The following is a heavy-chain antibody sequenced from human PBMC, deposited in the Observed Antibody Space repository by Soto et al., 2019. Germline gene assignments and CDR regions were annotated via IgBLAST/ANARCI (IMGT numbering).Heavy chain of an antibody. V-gene: IGHV1-3*01. J-gene: IGHJ5*02. CDR3: ARARAIAAGGITWFDP. CDR2: INGGDGNI. Sequence: ASVKVSCKASGYTFNKYAMHWVRQAPGQRLEWMGWINGGDGNIKYSQKFQGRVTITRDTTASTACMELSSLGSEDTAVYYCARARAIAAGGITWFDPWGQGTLVTVSS. D-gene: IGHD6-13*01. CDR1: GYTFNKYA.